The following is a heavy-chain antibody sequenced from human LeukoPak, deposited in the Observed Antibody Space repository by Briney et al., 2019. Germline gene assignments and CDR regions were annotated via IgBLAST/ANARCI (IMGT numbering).Heavy chain of an antibody. CDR2: ISAYNGNT. Sequence: ASVKVSCKASGYTFTSYGISWVRQAPGQGLEWMGWISAYNGNTNYAQKLQGRVTMTTDTSTSTAYMELRSLRSDDTAVYYCARDISFPLQYNWNYSPFDYWGQGTLVTVSS. J-gene: IGHJ4*02. V-gene: IGHV1-18*01. CDR1: GYTFTSYG. D-gene: IGHD1-7*01. CDR3: ARDISFPLQYNWNYSPFDY.